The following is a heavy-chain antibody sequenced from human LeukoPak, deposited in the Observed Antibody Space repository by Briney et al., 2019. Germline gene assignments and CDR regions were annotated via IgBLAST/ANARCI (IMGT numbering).Heavy chain of an antibody. J-gene: IGHJ3*02. D-gene: IGHD3-10*01. Sequence: PGGSLRLSCTASGFIFNQYVMHWVRQVPGKGLVWVAQINDDGSSSDYADSVKGRFTISRDNAKNTLFLQMNSLRAEDTAVYYCARDDRGGLDAFDIWGQGTMVTVSS. CDR3: ARDDRGGLDAFDI. V-gene: IGHV3-74*01. CDR2: INDDGSSS. CDR1: GFIFNQYV.